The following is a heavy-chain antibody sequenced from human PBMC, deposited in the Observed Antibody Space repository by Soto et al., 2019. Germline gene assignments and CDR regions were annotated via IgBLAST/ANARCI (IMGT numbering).Heavy chain of an antibody. J-gene: IGHJ4*02. D-gene: IGHD1-1*01. CDR1: GFSLDNDRMG. CDR3: ARIPWNDDIYFDY. V-gene: IGHV2-26*01. CDR2: IFSNGEK. Sequence: QVTLKESGPVLVEPTETLTLTCTVSGFSLDNDRMGVSWIRQPPGKALEWLAHIFSNGEKSYSTSLRGRVFVSQDTSESQVVLTVTNVDVVDTATYFCARIPWNDDIYFDYWGQGTLVTVSS.